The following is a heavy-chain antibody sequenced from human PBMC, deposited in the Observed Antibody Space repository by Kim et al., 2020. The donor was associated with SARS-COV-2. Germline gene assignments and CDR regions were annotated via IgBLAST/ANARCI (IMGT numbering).Heavy chain of an antibody. CDR1: GFSLSNFW. J-gene: IGHJ4*02. CDR3: VRDRGSDTFDY. Sequence: GGSLRLSCVASGFSLSNFWMDWVRQSPGKGLEWVAEISPDGNTLYYVDSVEGRFTIPRDNVKNSLYLQMNSLRAEDTAVYYCVRDRGSDTFDYWGQGTLVTVSS. V-gene: IGHV3-7*03. CDR2: ISPDGNTL. D-gene: IGHD5-12*01.